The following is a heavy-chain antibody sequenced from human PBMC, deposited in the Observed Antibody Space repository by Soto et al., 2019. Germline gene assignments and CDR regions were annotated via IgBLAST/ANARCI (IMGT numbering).Heavy chain of an antibody. J-gene: IGHJ3*02. V-gene: IGHV3-48*02. Sequence: PGGSLRLACAASGFTFSSYSMNWVRQAPGKGLEWVSYISSSSSTIYYADSVKGRFTISRDNAKNSLYLQMNSLRDEDTAVYYCARTYCSGGSCWEAFDIWGQGTMVT. CDR3: ARTYCSGGSCWEAFDI. CDR2: ISSSSSTI. CDR1: GFTFSSYS. D-gene: IGHD2-15*01.